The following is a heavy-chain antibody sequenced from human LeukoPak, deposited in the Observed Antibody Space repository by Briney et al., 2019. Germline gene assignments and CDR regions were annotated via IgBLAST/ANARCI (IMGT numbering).Heavy chain of an antibody. J-gene: IGHJ3*02. V-gene: IGHV4-39*01. D-gene: IGHD1-26*01. CDR3: ASTSPIDAFDI. Sequence: TSETLSLTCTVSGGSISSSSYYWGWIRQPPGKGLEWIGSIYYSGSTYYNPSLKSRVTISVDTSKNQFSLKPSSVTAADTAVYYCASTSPIDAFDIWGQGTMVTVSS. CDR2: IYYSGST. CDR1: GGSISSSSYY.